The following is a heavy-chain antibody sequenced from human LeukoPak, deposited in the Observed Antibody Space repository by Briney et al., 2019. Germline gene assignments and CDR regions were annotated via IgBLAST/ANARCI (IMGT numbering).Heavy chain of an antibody. CDR2: IYYNGRT. CDR3: ARITDRRIFEEIMQVFNI. J-gene: IGHJ3*02. Sequence: KPSETLSLTCTVSGDSINNNNYYWGWIRQPPGKGLEWIGNIYYNGRTYYSPSLKSRGTISVDTSNNQFSLKLSSVTAADTAVYYLARITDRRIFEEIMQVFNIWGKGTPVTVSS. D-gene: IGHD3-3*02. CDR1: GDSINNNNYY. V-gene: IGHV4-39*01.